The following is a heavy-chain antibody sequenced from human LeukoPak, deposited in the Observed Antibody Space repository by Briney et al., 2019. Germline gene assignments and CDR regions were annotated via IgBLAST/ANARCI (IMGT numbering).Heavy chain of an antibody. Sequence: SETLSLTCTVSGGSISGYFWAWIRRPAGEGLEWIGRIYSSGSTNYNPSLKSRVTISGDTSKNQFSLRLSSVTAADTAVYYCARASYSYDINGWVPFDYWGQGTLVTVSS. CDR2: IYSSGST. J-gene: IGHJ4*02. D-gene: IGHD3-22*01. CDR3: ARASYSYDINGWVPFDY. CDR1: GGSISGYF. V-gene: IGHV4-4*07.